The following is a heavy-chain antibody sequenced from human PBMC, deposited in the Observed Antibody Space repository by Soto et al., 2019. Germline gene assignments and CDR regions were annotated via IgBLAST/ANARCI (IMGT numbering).Heavy chain of an antibody. CDR3: ARLQGYYDTSGYSVADY. D-gene: IGHD3-22*01. Sequence: PGESLKISCQGSGYSFTSNWIGWVRQTPGKGLEWMGIIYPRDSDTRYSPSFQGQVTMSVDRSITTAYLQWTSLKASDTAMYYCARLQGYYDTSGYSVADYWGQGTLVTVSS. CDR1: GYSFTSNW. V-gene: IGHV5-51*01. CDR2: IYPRDSDT. J-gene: IGHJ4*02.